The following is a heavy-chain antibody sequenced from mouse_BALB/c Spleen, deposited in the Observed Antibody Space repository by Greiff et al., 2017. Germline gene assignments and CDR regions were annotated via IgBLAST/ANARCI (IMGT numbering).Heavy chain of an antibody. CDR3: ARDRYDEGYFDY. CDR2: IWAGGST. D-gene: IGHD2-14*01. V-gene: IGHV2-9*02. CDR1: GFSLTSYG. J-gene: IGHJ2*01. Sequence: VKLVESGPGLVAPSQSLSITCTVSGFSLTSYGVHWVRQPPGKGLEWLGVIWAGGSTNYNSALMSRLSISKDNSKSQVFLKMNSLQTDDTAMYYCARDRYDEGYFDYWGQGTTLTVAS.